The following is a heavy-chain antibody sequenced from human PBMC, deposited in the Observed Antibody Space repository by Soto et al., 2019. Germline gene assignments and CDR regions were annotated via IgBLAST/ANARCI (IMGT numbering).Heavy chain of an antibody. Sequence: QVQLQESGPGLVKPSETLSLTCTVSGGSISSYYWSWIRQPPGKGLEWIGDIYYSGSTNYNPSLKSRVTISVDTSKNLFSLKLSSVTAADTAVYYCARSIDYGDLNWFDPWGQGTLVTVSS. J-gene: IGHJ5*02. CDR3: ARSIDYGDLNWFDP. V-gene: IGHV4-59*01. D-gene: IGHD4-17*01. CDR2: IYYSGST. CDR1: GGSISSYY.